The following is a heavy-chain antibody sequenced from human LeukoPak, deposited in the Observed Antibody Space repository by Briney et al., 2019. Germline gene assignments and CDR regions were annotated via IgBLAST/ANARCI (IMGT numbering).Heavy chain of an antibody. CDR1: GGTFSSYA. D-gene: IGHD2-2*01. V-gene: IGHV1-69*13. CDR2: IIPIFGTA. Sequence: SVKVSCKASGGTFSSYAISWVRQAPGQGLEWMGGIIPIFGTANYAQKFQGRVTITADESTSTAYMELSSLRSEDTAVYYCARDCSSTSCPNDEYFQHWGQGTLVTVSS. CDR3: ARDCSSTSCPNDEYFQH. J-gene: IGHJ1*01.